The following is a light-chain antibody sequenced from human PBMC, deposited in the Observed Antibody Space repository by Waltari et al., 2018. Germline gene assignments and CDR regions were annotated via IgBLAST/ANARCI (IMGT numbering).Light chain of an antibody. CDR3: SSYAGSNNFV. Sequence: SGLTHAPSASGSPGQSVTISCTGPSSDVVASHYVSCYQQHPDNGPNVIIYEVNKRPAGVPDRFSGSKSGNTASLTVSGLQAEDEADYYCSSYAGSNNFVFGSGTTVTVL. CDR2: EVN. J-gene: IGLJ1*01. V-gene: IGLV2-8*01. CDR1: SSDVVASHY.